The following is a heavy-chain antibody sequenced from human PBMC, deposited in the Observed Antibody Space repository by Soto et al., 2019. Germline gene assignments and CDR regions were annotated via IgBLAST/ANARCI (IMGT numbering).Heavy chain of an antibody. Sequence: SETLSLTCTVSGGSISSSSYYWGWIRQPPGKGLEWIGSIYYSGSTYYNPSLKSRVTISVDTSKNQFSLKLSSVTAADTAVYYCARQEGDYGVARKAFDIWGQGTMVTVSS. V-gene: IGHV4-39*01. D-gene: IGHD4-17*01. CDR2: IYYSGST. CDR1: GGSISSSSYY. J-gene: IGHJ3*02. CDR3: ARQEGDYGVARKAFDI.